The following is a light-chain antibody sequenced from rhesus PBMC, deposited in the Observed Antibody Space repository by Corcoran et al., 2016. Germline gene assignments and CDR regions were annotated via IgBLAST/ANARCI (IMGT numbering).Light chain of an antibody. Sequence: DIQMTQSPSSLSASVGDRVTITCRASQGITNDLAWYPQKPGETPKLLIYEASSLQSGIPSRFSGSGSGTDCTRTISSLQSEDFATYYCQQYYSTPFTFGPGTKLDIK. CDR3: QQYYSTPFT. CDR2: EAS. V-gene: IGKV1-21*01. J-gene: IGKJ3*01. CDR1: QGITND.